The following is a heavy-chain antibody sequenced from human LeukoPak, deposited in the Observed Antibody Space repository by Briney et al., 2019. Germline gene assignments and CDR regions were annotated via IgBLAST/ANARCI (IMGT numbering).Heavy chain of an antibody. V-gene: IGHV4-4*09. CDR3: ARGPPTDYYDSSGFYYVFDY. D-gene: IGHD3-22*01. CDR1: GGSVSSYY. CDR2: IYFTGST. Sequence: SETLSLTCTVSGGSVSSYYWSWIRQPPGKGLEWIGYIYFTGSTNYNPSLKSRVTISVDTSKNQFSLKLSSVTAADTAVYFCARGPPTDYYDSSGFYYVFDYWGQGTLVTVSS. J-gene: IGHJ4*02.